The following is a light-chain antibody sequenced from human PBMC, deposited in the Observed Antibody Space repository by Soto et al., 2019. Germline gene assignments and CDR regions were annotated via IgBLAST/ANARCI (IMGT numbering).Light chain of an antibody. V-gene: IGKV3-15*01. J-gene: IGKJ5*01. Sequence: EIVMTQSPATLSVSPGERATLSCRASQSFSSNLAWYQQKPGQAPRLLIYGASTRATGIPARFSGSGSGTEFTLTISSLQPEDFATYYCQQHGQWPITFGQGTRLEI. CDR2: GAS. CDR1: QSFSSN. CDR3: QQHGQWPIT.